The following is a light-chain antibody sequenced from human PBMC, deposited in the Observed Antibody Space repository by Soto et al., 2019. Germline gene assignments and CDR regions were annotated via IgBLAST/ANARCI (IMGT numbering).Light chain of an antibody. CDR2: PAS. Sequence: QRTQPHPSLSAPVGNRATVSSRARENITDYLNWYQQNPGKPPKLLIYPASTLHTGVPSRFSGHGSGTDFSLTITNLQPEDFATYFCQRSLSRFNFGQGTRLEIK. CDR3: QRSLSRFN. CDR1: ENITDY. J-gene: IGKJ5*01. V-gene: IGKV1-39*01.